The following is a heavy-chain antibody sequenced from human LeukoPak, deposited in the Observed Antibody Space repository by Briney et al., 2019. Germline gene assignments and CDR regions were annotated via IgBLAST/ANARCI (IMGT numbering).Heavy chain of an antibody. CDR2: IGLSSGKT. V-gene: IGHV3-48*04. D-gene: IGHD6-19*01. Sequence: PGGSLRLSCAASGFTFSDYSMNWVRQAPGKGLEWISYIGLSSGKTKYADSVKGRFTISGDNAQNSLFLQMNSLRAEDTAVYYCARDAQWLVPEGYYYYMDVWGKGTTVTVSS. CDR1: GFTFSDYS. J-gene: IGHJ6*03. CDR3: ARDAQWLVPEGYYYYMDV.